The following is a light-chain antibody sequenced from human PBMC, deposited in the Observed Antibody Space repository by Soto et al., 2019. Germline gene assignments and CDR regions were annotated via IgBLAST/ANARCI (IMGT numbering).Light chain of an antibody. J-gene: IGLJ3*02. V-gene: IGLV2-14*01. Sequence: QSALTQSASVSGSPGQSITISCTGTSSDVGGYNYVSWYQQYPGKAPKLMIYEVSNRPSGVSNRFSGSKSGNTASLTISGLQAEDEADYYCTSYTSSNTLVFGGGTQLTVL. CDR3: TSYTSSNTLV. CDR1: SSDVGGYNY. CDR2: EVS.